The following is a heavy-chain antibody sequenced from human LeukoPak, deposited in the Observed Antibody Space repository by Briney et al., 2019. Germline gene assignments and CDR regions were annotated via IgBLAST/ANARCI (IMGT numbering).Heavy chain of an antibody. CDR1: GYTFTSYY. CDR3: ARGNQPTYYYDSSGSPGY. V-gene: IGHV1-46*01. CDR2: TNPSGGST. J-gene: IGHJ4*02. D-gene: IGHD3-22*01. Sequence: ASVKVSCKASGYTFTSYYMHWVRQAPGQGLEWMGITNPSGGSTSYAQKFQGRVTMTRDTSTSTVYMELSSLRSEDTAVYYCARGNQPTYYYDSSGSPGYWGQGTLVTVSS.